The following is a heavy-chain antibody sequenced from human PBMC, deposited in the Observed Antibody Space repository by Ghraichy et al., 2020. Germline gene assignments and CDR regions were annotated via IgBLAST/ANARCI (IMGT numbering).Heavy chain of an antibody. D-gene: IGHD5-24*01. CDR1: GFTFSSYG. CDR3: AKGLGWLQLLDY. J-gene: IGHJ4*02. Sequence: GGSLRLSCAASGFTFSSYGMHWVRQAPGKGLEWVAVISYDGSNKYYADSVKGRFTISRDNSKNTLYLQMNSLRAEDTAGYYCAKGLGWLQLLDYWGQGTLVTVSS. V-gene: IGHV3-30*18. CDR2: ISYDGSNK.